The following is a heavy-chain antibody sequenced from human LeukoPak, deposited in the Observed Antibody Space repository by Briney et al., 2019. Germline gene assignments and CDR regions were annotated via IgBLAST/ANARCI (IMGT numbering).Heavy chain of an antibody. CDR3: AREMINQYSGFDP. Sequence: SQTLSLTCTVSGCSISSGGYYWSWIRQHPGQDLDWIRNIYYSGSTYYNPLLNSLATISVDTSKNQFSLKLSSVTAADTAVYYCAREMINQYSGFDPWGQGTLVTVSS. D-gene: IGHD3-22*01. V-gene: IGHV4-31*01. CDR2: IYYSGST. J-gene: IGHJ5*02. CDR1: GCSISSGGYY.